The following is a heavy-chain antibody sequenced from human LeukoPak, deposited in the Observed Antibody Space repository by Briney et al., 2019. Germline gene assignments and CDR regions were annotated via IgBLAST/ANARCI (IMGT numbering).Heavy chain of an antibody. CDR2: IYYSGST. Sequence: PSETLSLTCTVSGGSISSYCWSWIRQPPGKGLEWIGYIYYSGSTNYNPSLKSRVTISVDTSKNQFSLKLSSVTAADTAVYYCARVMITFGGVIGHFDYWGQGTLVTVSS. CDR1: GGSISSYC. V-gene: IGHV4-59*01. CDR3: ARVMITFGGVIGHFDY. D-gene: IGHD3-16*02. J-gene: IGHJ4*02.